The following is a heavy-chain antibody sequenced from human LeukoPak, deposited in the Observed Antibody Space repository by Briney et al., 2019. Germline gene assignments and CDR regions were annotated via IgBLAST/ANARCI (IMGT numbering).Heavy chain of an antibody. Sequence: PGGSLRLSCAASGFTFSSYWMSWVRQAPGKGLEWVSSISSSSSSICYTDSVKGRFTISRDNAKNSLYLQMNSLRAEDTAVYYCARGGPYYYGSGSYYYHWGQGTLVTVSS. CDR3: ARGGPYYYGSGSYYYH. CDR2: ISSSSSSI. V-gene: IGHV3-21*06. CDR1: GFTFSSYW. J-gene: IGHJ5*02. D-gene: IGHD3-10*01.